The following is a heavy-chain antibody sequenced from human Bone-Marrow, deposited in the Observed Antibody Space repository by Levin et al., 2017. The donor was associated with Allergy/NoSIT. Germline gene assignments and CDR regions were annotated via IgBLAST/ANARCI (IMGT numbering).Heavy chain of an antibody. CDR1: GFTFSSYG. CDR3: AKDRHVYWNGYYGNFDY. J-gene: IGHJ4*02. V-gene: IGHV3-30*18. D-gene: IGHD3-3*01. Sequence: PGGSLRLSCAASGFTFSSYGMEWVRQAPGKGLEWVAVISYDGNHIYYADSVKGRFTISRDRSLYLQMNSLREEDTAVYYCAKDRHVYWNGYYGNFDYWGQGTLVTVSS. CDR2: ISYDGNHI.